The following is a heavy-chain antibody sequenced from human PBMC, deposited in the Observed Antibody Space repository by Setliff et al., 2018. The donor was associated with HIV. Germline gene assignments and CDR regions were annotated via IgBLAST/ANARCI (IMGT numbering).Heavy chain of an antibody. CDR2: IYASGST. CDR1: GGSISNYY. J-gene: IGHJ6*03. V-gene: IGHV4-59*01. CDR3: ARVVSRREDRGTWMKLWLAPYYMDV. Sequence: SETLSLTCTVSGGSISNYYWSWIRQPPGKGLEWIGYIYASGSTNYSPSLKSRVTISVDTSKNQVSLRLSSLTAAETAVYFCARVVSRREDRGTWMKLWLAPYYMDVWGKGTTVTVSS. D-gene: IGHD3-10*01.